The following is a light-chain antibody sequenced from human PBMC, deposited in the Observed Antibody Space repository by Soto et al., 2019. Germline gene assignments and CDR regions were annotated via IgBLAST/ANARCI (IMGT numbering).Light chain of an antibody. J-gene: IGLJ2*01. CDR2: GNS. Sequence: QAVVTQPPSVSGAPGQRVTISCTGSSSNIGAGYDVHWYQQLPGTDPKLLIYGNSNRPSGVPDRFSGSKSGTSASLAISGLQADDGADYYCQSYDSSLSEGVFGGGTKLTVL. CDR3: QSYDSSLSEGV. CDR1: SSNIGAGYD. V-gene: IGLV1-40*01.